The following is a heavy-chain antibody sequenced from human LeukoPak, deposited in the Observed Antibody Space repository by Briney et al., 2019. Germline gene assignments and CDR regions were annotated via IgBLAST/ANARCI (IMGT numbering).Heavy chain of an antibody. Sequence: SVKVSCKASGGTFSSYTISWVRQAPGQGLEWMGRIIPILGIANYAQKFQGRVTITADKSTSTAYMELSSLRSADTAVYYCARDVPRDSSSWSRWFDPWGQGTLVTVSS. V-gene: IGHV1-69*04. D-gene: IGHD6-13*01. CDR1: GGTFSSYT. CDR3: ARDVPRDSSSWSRWFDP. CDR2: IIPILGIA. J-gene: IGHJ5*02.